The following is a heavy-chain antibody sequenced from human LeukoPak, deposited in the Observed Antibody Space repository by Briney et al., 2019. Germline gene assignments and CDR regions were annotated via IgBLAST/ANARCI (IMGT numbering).Heavy chain of an antibody. CDR3: ARRGYDTLTGPTNWFDP. V-gene: IGHV4-39*01. J-gene: IGHJ5*02. CDR2: IYYSGST. D-gene: IGHD3-9*01. Sequence: PSETLSLTCTVSGGSISSSSYYWGWIRQPPGKGLEWIGSIYYSGSTYYNPSLKSRVTISVDTSKNQFSLKLSSVTAADTAVYYCARRGYDTLTGPTNWFDPWGQGTLVTVSS. CDR1: GGSISSSSYY.